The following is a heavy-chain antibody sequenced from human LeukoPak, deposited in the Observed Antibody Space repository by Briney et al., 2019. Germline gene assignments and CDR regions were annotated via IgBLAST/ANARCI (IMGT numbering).Heavy chain of an antibody. J-gene: IGHJ6*03. V-gene: IGHV1-18*01. CDR3: ARSVAAAAPYYYMDV. CDR1: GYTFTSYG. D-gene: IGHD6-13*01. CDR2: ISAYNGNT. Sequence: EASVKVSCKASGYTFTSYGISWVRQAPGQGLEWMGWISAYNGNTNYAQKLQGRVTMTRDTSTSTVYMELSSLRSEDTAVYYCARSVAAAAPYYYMDVWGKGTTVTVSS.